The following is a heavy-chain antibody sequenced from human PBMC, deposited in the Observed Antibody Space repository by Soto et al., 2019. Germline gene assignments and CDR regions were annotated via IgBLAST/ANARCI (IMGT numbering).Heavy chain of an antibody. CDR3: ARDLGTTGNGY. Sequence: QVQLVQSGAEVKKPGSSVKVSCKASGGTFSSYTISWVRQAPGQGLEWMGRIIPILGIANYAQKFQGRVTITADKSTSTAYMELSSLTSEDTAVYYCARDLGTTGNGYWGQGTLVTVSS. CDR2: IIPILGIA. D-gene: IGHD1-7*01. V-gene: IGHV1-69*08. CDR1: GGTFSSYT. J-gene: IGHJ4*02.